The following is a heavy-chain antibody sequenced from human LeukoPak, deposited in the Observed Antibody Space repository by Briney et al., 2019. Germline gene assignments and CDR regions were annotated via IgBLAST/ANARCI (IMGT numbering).Heavy chain of an antibody. CDR2: INPSGGST. D-gene: IGHD6-6*01. CDR1: GYTFTSYY. Sequence: ASVKVSCKASGYTFTSYYMHWVRQAPGQGLKWMGIINPSGGSTSYAQKFQGRVTMTRDTSTSTVYMELSSLRSEDTAVYYCARGGSIAALSSWFDPWGQGTLVTVSS. J-gene: IGHJ5*02. V-gene: IGHV1-46*01. CDR3: ARGGSIAALSSWFDP.